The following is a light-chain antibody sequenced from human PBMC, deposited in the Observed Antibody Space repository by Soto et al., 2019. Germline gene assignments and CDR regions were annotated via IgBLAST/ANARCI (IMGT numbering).Light chain of an antibody. J-gene: IGKJ1*01. Sequence: EIVLTQSPATLSLSPGERATLSCRASQSVSSYLAWYQQKPGQAPRLLIYGESTRATGIPARFSGSGSGTEFTLTISSLQSEDFAVYYCQQYNNWWTFGQGTKVDI. CDR3: QQYNNWWT. V-gene: IGKV3-15*01. CDR1: QSVSSY. CDR2: GES.